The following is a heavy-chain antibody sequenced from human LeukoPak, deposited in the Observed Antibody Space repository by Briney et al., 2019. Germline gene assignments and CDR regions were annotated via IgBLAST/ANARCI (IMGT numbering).Heavy chain of an antibody. CDR2: IYSGGST. CDR3: ARGLGTQTNYYFDY. V-gene: IGHV3-66*01. CDR1: GFTVSSNY. Sequence: GGSLRLSCAASGFTVSSNYMSWVRQAPGKGLEWVSVIYSGGSTYYADSVKGRFTITRDNSKTTLYLQMNSLRAEDTAVYYCARGLGTQTNYYFDYWGQGTLVTVSS. J-gene: IGHJ4*02. D-gene: IGHD1-14*01.